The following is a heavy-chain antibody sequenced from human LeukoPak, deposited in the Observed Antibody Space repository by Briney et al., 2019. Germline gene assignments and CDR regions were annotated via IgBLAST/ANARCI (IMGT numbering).Heavy chain of an antibody. J-gene: IGHJ3*02. D-gene: IGHD1-14*01. Sequence: GGSLRLSCAASGFTFSDYYMSWLRQAPGKGLEWVSYISSSGSTIYYADSVKGRFTISRDNAKNSLYLQMNSLRAEDTAVYYCARPLDRTEAGAVDIWGQGTMVTVSS. V-gene: IGHV3-11*01. CDR3: ARPLDRTEAGAVDI. CDR1: GFTFSDYY. CDR2: ISSSGSTI.